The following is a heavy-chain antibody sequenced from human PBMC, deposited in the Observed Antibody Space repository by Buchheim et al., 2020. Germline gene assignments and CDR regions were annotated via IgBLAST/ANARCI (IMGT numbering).Heavy chain of an antibody. V-gene: IGHV3-30-3*01. CDR2: ISYDGSNK. CDR1: GFTFSSYA. Sequence: QVQLVESGGGVVQPGRSLRLSCAASGFTFSSYAMHWVRQAPGKGLEWVAVISYDGSNKYYADSVKGRFTISRDNSKNTLYLQMNSLRAEDTAVYYCAREHTYGVRRYYYYGMDVWGQGTT. D-gene: IGHD4-17*01. CDR3: AREHTYGVRRYYYYGMDV. J-gene: IGHJ6*02.